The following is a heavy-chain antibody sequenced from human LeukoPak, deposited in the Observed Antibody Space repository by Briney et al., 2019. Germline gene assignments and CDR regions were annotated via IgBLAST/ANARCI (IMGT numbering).Heavy chain of an antibody. D-gene: IGHD3-10*01. CDR3: ARPDYGSGTRDY. CDR1: GITFSSYS. V-gene: IGHV3-48*04. J-gene: IGHJ4*02. CDR2: ISSFSGTI. Sequence: GGSLRLSCVASGITFSSYSMNWVRQAPGKGLEWVSYISSFSGTINYADSVKGRFTISRDNAKNSLYLQMNSLRAEDTAVYYCARPDYGSGTRDYWGQGTLVTVSS.